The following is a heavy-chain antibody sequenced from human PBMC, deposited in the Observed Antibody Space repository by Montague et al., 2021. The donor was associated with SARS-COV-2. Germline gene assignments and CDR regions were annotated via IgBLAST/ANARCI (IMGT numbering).Heavy chain of an antibody. V-gene: IGHV3-9*01. D-gene: IGHD6-19*01. CDR3: AKLDSGWYSEGYGMDV. CDR2: ISWNSDNI. J-gene: IGHJ6*02. Sequence: SLRLSCAASGFTFDDYAMHWVRQAPGKGLEWVSGISWNSDNIGYADYVKGRFTISRDNAKNSLYLQMNSLRAEDTALYYCAKLDSGWYSEGYGMDVWGQGTTVTVSS. CDR1: GFTFDDYA.